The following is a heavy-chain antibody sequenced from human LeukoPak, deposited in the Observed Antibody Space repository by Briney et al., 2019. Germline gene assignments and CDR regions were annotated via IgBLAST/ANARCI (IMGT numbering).Heavy chain of an antibody. CDR1: GGSISTYY. Sequence: PSETLSLTCTVSGGSISTYYWSWIRQPAGKGLEWIGRIHTSGSTNYNPSLKSRVTISVDKSKNQFSLKLSSATAADTAVYYCARGLVGTTGEQNWFDPWGQGTLLTVSS. CDR2: IHTSGST. CDR3: ARGLVGTTGEQNWFDP. J-gene: IGHJ5*02. D-gene: IGHD1-26*01. V-gene: IGHV4-4*07.